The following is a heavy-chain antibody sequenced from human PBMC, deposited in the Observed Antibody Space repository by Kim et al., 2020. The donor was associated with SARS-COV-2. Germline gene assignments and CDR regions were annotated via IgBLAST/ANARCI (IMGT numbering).Heavy chain of an antibody. CDR3: ARDFTADYFDY. D-gene: IGHD2-21*02. CDR2: KK. Sequence: KKKDAESVKGRFIVSRDNSNHTLYLQVNSLKAEDTAVYYCARDFTADYFDYWGQGTLVTVSS. J-gene: IGHJ4*02. V-gene: IGHV3-33*01.